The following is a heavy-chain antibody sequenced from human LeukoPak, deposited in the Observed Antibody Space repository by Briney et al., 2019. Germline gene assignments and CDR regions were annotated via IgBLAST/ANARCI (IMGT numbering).Heavy chain of an antibody. D-gene: IGHD1-26*01. J-gene: IGHJ6*02. Sequence: PSETLSLTCTVSGGSISSYYWSWIRHPPGKGLGWIGYIYYSGSTNYNPSLKSRVTISVDTSKNQFSLKLSSVTAADTAVYYCARVRSMGEDYYYYGMDVWGQGTTVTVSS. V-gene: IGHV4-59*01. CDR3: ARVRSMGEDYYYYGMDV. CDR2: IYYSGST. CDR1: GGSISSYY.